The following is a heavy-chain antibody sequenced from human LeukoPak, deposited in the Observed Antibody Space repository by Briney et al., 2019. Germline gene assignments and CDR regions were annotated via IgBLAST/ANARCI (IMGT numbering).Heavy chain of an antibody. J-gene: IGHJ4*02. V-gene: IGHV1-24*01. CDR1: GYTLTELS. D-gene: IGHD2-2*01. Sequence: ASVKVSCKVSGYTLTELSMHWVRQAPGKGLEWMGGFDPEDGETIYAQKFQGRVTMTEDTSTDTAYMELSSLRSEDTAVYYCATAVGIVVVPAAPHCDYWGQGTLVTVSS. CDR2: FDPEDGET. CDR3: ATAVGIVVVPAAPHCDY.